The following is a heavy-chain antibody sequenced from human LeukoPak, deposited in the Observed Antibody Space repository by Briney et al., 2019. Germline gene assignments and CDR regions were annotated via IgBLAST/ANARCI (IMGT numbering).Heavy chain of an antibody. J-gene: IGHJ4*02. CDR1: GGSIGSSNW. D-gene: IGHD4-17*01. CDR2: IYHSGST. Sequence: SGTLSLTCAVSGGSIGSSNWWSWVRQSPGKGLEWIGEIYHSGSTNYNPSLKSRVTISVDKSKNQFSLKLSSVTAADTAVYYCASVSSTVTTGVVFDYWGQGTLVTVSS. CDR3: ASVSSTVTTGVVFDY. V-gene: IGHV4-4*02.